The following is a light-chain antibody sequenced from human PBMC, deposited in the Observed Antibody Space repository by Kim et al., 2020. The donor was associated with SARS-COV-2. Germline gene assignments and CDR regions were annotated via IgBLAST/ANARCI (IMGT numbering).Light chain of an antibody. Sequence: DIVMTQSPDSLSVSLCETATINCKSSQSVLSRADNRDYLVWYQQKPGQPPKLLICWASIRESGVPDRFSGSGSGTDFTLTITNLQAEDAALYFCQQHYTFPRTFGQGTKVDIK. CDR1: QSVLSRADNRDY. CDR3: QQHYTFPRT. CDR2: WAS. J-gene: IGKJ1*01. V-gene: IGKV4-1*01.